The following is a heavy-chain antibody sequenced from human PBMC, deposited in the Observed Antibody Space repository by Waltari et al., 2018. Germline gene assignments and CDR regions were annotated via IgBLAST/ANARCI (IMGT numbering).Heavy chain of an antibody. D-gene: IGHD3-3*01. CDR3: AKGGDFWSGYLYYFDY. V-gene: IGHV3-23*01. Sequence: EVQLLESGGGLVQPGGSLRLSCAASGFTFSSYAMSWVRQAPGKGLEWVSAISGSGGSTYYADSVKGRFTISRDNSKNTLYLQMNSLRAEDTAVYYCAKGGDFWSGYLYYFDYWGQGTTVTVSS. J-gene: IGHJ4*03. CDR1: GFTFSSYA. CDR2: ISGSGGST.